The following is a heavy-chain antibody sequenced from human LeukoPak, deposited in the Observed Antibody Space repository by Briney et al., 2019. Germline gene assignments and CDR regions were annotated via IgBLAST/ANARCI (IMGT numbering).Heavy chain of an antibody. V-gene: IGHV4-39*01. CDR2: IYYSGST. CDR1: GGSISSNSYY. D-gene: IGHD5-18*01. CDR3: ARLYSYLVYYFDY. J-gene: IGHJ4*02. Sequence: SETLSLTCTVSGGSISSNSYYWGWIRQPPGKGLEWIGSIYYSGSTYYNPSLKSRVTISVDTSKNQFSLKLSSVTAADTAVYYCARLYSYLVYYFDYWGQGTLVTVPS.